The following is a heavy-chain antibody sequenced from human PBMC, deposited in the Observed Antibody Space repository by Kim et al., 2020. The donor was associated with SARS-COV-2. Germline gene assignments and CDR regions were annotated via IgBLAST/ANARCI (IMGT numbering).Heavy chain of an antibody. CDR3: ARDQGYYDSSGHALGLYVY. D-gene: IGHD3-22*01. J-gene: IGHJ4*02. CDR1: GFTFSSHS. Sequence: GGSLRLSCAGSGFTFSSHSLNWVRQAPGKGLEWVSSISSSGSYIDYADSVKGRFTVSRDNAKNSLYLQMNSLRAEDTAVYYCARDQGYYDSSGHALGLYVYWGQGTLVTVSS. V-gene: IGHV3-21*01. CDR2: ISSSGSYI.